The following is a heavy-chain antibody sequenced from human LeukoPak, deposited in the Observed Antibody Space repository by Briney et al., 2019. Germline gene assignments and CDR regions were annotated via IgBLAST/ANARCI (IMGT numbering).Heavy chain of an antibody. CDR1: GYTFTSYA. CDR2: INAGNGNT. J-gene: IGHJ6*03. D-gene: IGHD6-19*01. V-gene: IGHV1-3*03. Sequence: ASVKVSCKASGYTFTSYAMHWVRQAPGQRLEWMGWINAGNGNTKYSQEFQGRVTITRDTSASTVYMELSSLRSEDMAVYYCARAGIAVAGTPWDYYYYMDVWGKGTTVTVSS. CDR3: ARAGIAVAGTPWDYYYYMDV.